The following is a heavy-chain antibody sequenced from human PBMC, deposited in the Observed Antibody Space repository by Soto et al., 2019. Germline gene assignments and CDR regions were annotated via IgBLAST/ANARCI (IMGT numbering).Heavy chain of an antibody. D-gene: IGHD3-10*01. CDR2: ISGGGGST. V-gene: IGHV3-23*01. CDR1: GFTFTSYA. J-gene: IGHJ6*02. Sequence: GGSLRLSCAASGFTFTSYAMSWVRQAPGKGLEWVSGISGGGGSTYYAASVKGRFTVSRDDSKNTAYLQMNSLKTEDTAVYFCTRLFFSGNYEYNVDVWGQGTTVTVSS. CDR3: TRLFFSGNYEYNVDV.